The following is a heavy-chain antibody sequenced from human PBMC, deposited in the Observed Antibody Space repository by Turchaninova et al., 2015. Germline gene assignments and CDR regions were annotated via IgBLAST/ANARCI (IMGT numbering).Heavy chain of an antibody. CDR2: HNPNSGGT. D-gene: IGHD6-19*01. Sequence: QVLLVQSGAEVQEPGATVKVSCKASGYSFTAYYFPWLRHATGQGLQWMRWHNPNSGGTNYAQAFHSRVTITKDTSISTAYMELSRLISDDTAVYYCARISASGWFPDYWGRGTPVTVSS. J-gene: IGHJ4*02. V-gene: IGHV1-2*02. CDR3: ARISASGWFPDY. CDR1: GYSFTAYY.